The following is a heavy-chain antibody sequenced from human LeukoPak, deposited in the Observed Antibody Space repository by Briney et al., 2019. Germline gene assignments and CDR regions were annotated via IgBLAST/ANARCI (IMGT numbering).Heavy chain of an antibody. V-gene: IGHV1-18*01. CDR1: GYTFTSYG. CDR2: ISAYNGNT. CDR3: AIVPLWFGEPSFDY. D-gene: IGHD3-10*01. J-gene: IGHJ4*02. Sequence: GASVKVSCKASGYTFTSYGISWVRQAPGQGLEWMGWISAYNGNTNYAQKLQGRVTMTTDTSTSTAYMELRSLRSDDTAVYYCAIVPLWFGEPSFDYWGQGTLVTVSS.